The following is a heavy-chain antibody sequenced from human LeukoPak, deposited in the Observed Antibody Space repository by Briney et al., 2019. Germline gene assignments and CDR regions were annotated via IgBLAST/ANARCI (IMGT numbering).Heavy chain of an antibody. CDR1: GYTFTGYY. CDR3: ARGTRYSSSSPKVYYFDY. Sequence: ASVKVSCKASGYTFTGYYMHWVRQAPGQGLEWMGWMNPNSGNTGYAQKFQGRVTITRNTSISTAYMELSSLRSEDTAVYYCARGTRYSSSSPKVYYFDYWGQGTLVTVSS. CDR2: MNPNSGNT. D-gene: IGHD6-13*01. J-gene: IGHJ4*02. V-gene: IGHV1-8*03.